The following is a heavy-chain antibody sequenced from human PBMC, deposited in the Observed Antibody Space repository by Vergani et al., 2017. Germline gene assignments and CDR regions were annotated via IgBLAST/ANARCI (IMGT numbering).Heavy chain of an antibody. CDR3: TTVGELWLPFDY. Sequence: EVQLVESGGGLVQPGRSLRVSCKVSGFTFGDYAMSWVRQAPGKGLEWIGFIRTKSYGGTTEYAASVKGRFTISRDDSKSFAYLQMNSLKTEDTAVYYCTTVGELWLPFDYWGQGTLVTVSS. J-gene: IGHJ4*02. CDR1: GFTFGDYA. CDR2: IRTKSYGGTT. D-gene: IGHD3-16*01. V-gene: IGHV3-49*04.